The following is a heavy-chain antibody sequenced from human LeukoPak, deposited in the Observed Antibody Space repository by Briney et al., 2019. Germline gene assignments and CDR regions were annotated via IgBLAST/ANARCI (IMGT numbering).Heavy chain of an antibody. CDR1: GFTFSSYT. J-gene: IGHJ4*02. Sequence: GGSLRLSCAASGFTFSSYTMNWVRQAPGKGLEWVAFIRYDGSNKYYADSVKGRFTISRDNSKNTLYLQMNSLRAEDTAVYYCAKGVDYYGSGASVYWGQGTLVTVSS. V-gene: IGHV3-30*02. CDR2: IRYDGSNK. CDR3: AKGVDYYGSGASVY. D-gene: IGHD3-10*01.